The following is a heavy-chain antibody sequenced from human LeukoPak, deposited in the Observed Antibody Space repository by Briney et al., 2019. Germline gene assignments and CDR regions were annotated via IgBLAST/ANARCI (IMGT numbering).Heavy chain of an antibody. J-gene: IGHJ4*02. CDR2: ISSSGSTI. CDR3: AKDGTGGYYYLDY. Sequence: GGSLRLSCAASGFPFSSYEMNWVRQAPGKGLEWVSYISSSGSTIYYVDSVQGRFTISRDSSRNTLYLQMNSLRAEDTAVYYCAKDGTGGYYYLDYWGQGTLVTVSS. D-gene: IGHD3-22*01. CDR1: GFPFSSYE. V-gene: IGHV3-48*03.